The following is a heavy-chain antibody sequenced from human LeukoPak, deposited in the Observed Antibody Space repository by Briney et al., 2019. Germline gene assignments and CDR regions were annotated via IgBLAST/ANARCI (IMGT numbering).Heavy chain of an antibody. CDR2: IYYSGST. CDR3: ARALPASPPGRY. Sequence: PSETLSLTCTVSGGSISSSSYYWGWIRQPPGKGLEWIGYIYYSGSTYYNPSLKSRVTISVDTSKNQFSLKLSSVTAADTAVYYCARALPASPPGRYWGQGTLVTVSS. J-gene: IGHJ4*02. D-gene: IGHD2-21*02. CDR1: GGSISSSSYY. V-gene: IGHV4-31*03.